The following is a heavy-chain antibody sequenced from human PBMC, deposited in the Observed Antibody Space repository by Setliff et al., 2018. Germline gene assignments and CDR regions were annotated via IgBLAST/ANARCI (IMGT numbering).Heavy chain of an antibody. V-gene: IGHV4-38-2*01. CDR3: ARGKDYYDSSGYGRGDFDY. J-gene: IGHJ4*02. CDR2: IYHSGST. CDR1: GYSISSGYY. Sequence: PSETLSLTCAVSGYSISSGYYWGWIRQPPGKGLEWIGSIYHSGSTYYNPSLKSRVTISVDTSKNQFSLKLSSVTAADTAVYYCARGKDYYDSSGYGRGDFDYWGQETLVTVSS. D-gene: IGHD3-22*01.